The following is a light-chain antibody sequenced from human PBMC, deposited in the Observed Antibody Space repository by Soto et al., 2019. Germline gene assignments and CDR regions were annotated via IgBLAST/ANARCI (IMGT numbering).Light chain of an antibody. Sequence: QSVLTQPASVSGSPGQSITISCTGTSSDVGGYNYVSWYQQHPGKDPKVIIYEVSNRPSGVSNRFSGSKSGNTSSLTISGLQAEDGADYYCSSYTSSSTPLVFGGGTKVTVL. J-gene: IGLJ3*02. V-gene: IGLV2-14*01. CDR1: SSDVGGYNY. CDR2: EVS. CDR3: SSYTSSSTPLV.